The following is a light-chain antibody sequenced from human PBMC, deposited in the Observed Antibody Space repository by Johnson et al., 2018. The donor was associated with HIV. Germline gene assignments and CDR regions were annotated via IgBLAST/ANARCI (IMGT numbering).Light chain of an antibody. V-gene: IGLV1-51*01. CDR1: SSNIGNNY. J-gene: IGLJ1*01. CDR3: GTWNTRLSAGHF. CDR2: DNN. Sequence: QSVLTQPPSVSAAPGQKVTISCSGSSSNIGNNYVSWYQQLPGTAPKLLIYDNNKRPSGIPDRFSGSKSGTSATLGITGLQTGDEADYYCGTWNTRLSAGHFYGTGTNVTAL.